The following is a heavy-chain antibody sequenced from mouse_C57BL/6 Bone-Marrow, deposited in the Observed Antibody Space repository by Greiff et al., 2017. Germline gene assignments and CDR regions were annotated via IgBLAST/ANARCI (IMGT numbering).Heavy chain of an antibody. Sequence: EVQLVESGGGLVKPGGSLKLSCAASGFTFSSYAMSWVRQTPEKRLEWVATISDGGSYTYYPDNVKGRFTISRDNAKNNLYLQMSHLKSEDTAMYYCAITPCADWGQGTLVTVSA. CDR2: ISDGGSYT. V-gene: IGHV5-4*01. D-gene: IGHD1-1*01. CDR1: GFTFSSYA. J-gene: IGHJ3*01. CDR3: AITPCAD.